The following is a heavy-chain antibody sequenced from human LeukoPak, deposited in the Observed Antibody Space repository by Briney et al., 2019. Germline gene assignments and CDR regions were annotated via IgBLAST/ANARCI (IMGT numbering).Heavy chain of an antibody. CDR3: AKHKEDYGDSCLDDS. D-gene: IGHD4-17*01. CDR1: GFTFSSYS. CDR2: ISSSSSYI. V-gene: IGHV3-21*04. J-gene: IGHJ5*01. Sequence: GGSLRLSCAASGFTFSSYSMNWVRQAPGKGLEWVSSISSSSSYIYYADSVKGRFTISRDNSKNTLYLQMSSLRAEDTAVYYCAKHKEDYGDSCLDDSWGQGALVTVSS.